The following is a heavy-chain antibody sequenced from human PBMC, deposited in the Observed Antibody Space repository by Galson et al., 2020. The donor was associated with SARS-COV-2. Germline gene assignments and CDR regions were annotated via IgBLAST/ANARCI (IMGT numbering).Heavy chain of an antibody. V-gene: IGHV4-59*01. CDR3: ARLPVVRGVDY. CDR2: LYYGGKT. CDR1: GGSINIYY. D-gene: IGHD3-10*01. J-gene: IGHJ4*02. Sequence: ASETLSLTCAVSGGSINIYYWSWIRQPPGKGLEWIGYLYYGGKTNYNPSLKSRVTISVDTSKSQISLTLSSVTAADTAVYYCARLPVVRGVDYWGQGTLVTVSS.